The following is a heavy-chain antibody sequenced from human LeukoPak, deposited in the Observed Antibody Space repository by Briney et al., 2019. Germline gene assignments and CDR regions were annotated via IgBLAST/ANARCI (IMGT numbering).Heavy chain of an antibody. Sequence: SETLSLTCTVSGDSISTYYWSWIRQPPGKGLEWIAYIDYRGSTTYNPSLRSRVTISVDTSRNQFSLKLSSVTAADTAVYYCARSRSGYSYDHAAFEIWGQGTMVTVSS. J-gene: IGHJ3*02. CDR1: GDSISTYY. CDR3: ARSRSGYSYDHAAFEI. CDR2: IDYRGST. D-gene: IGHD5-18*01. V-gene: IGHV4-59*01.